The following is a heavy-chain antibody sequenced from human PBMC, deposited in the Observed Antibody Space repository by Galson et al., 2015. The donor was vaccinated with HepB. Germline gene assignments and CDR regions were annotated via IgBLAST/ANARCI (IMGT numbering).Heavy chain of an antibody. CDR2: IIPILGIA. D-gene: IGHD2-15*01. J-gene: IGHJ4*02. Sequence: SVKVSCKASGGTFSSYTISWVRQAPGQGLEWMGRIIPILGIANYAQKFQGRVTITADKSTSTAYMELSSLRSEDTAVYYCARVGMEYCSGGSCYYFDYWGQGTLVTVSS. CDR3: ARVGMEYCSGGSCYYFDY. CDR1: GGTFSSYT. V-gene: IGHV1-69*02.